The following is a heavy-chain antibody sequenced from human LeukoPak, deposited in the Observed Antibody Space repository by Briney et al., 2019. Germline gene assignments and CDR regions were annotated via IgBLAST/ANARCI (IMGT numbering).Heavy chain of an antibody. V-gene: IGHV4-30-4*01. CDR3: ARGDYYDSSGYYY. Sequence: PSETLSLTCTVSGGSISSGDYYWSWIRQPPGTGLEWIGYIYYSGSTYYNPSLKSRVTISVDTSKNQFSLKLSSVTAADTAVYYCARGDYYDSSGYYYWGQGTLVTVSS. CDR1: GGSISSGDYY. CDR2: IYYSGST. J-gene: IGHJ4*02. D-gene: IGHD3-22*01.